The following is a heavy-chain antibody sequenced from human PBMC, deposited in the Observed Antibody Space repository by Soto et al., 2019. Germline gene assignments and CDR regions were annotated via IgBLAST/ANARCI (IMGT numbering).Heavy chain of an antibody. J-gene: IGHJ6*02. CDR1: GGSISREDYN. CDR3: TTCWADDEVHV. Sequence: SLALSCPVCGGSISREDYNWHGIRQRTGKGLVWLGKIYYRGNTNSNPSLTSRIIMSLDMSENQFSLKLTSVTAADPAVYPFTTCWADDEVHVCGQRTMVTVSS. CDR2: IYYRGNT. D-gene: IGHD1-1*01. V-gene: IGHV4-30-4*03.